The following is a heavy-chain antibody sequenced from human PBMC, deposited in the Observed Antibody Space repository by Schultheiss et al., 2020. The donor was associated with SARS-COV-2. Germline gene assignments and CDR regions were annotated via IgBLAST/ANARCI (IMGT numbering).Heavy chain of an antibody. Sequence: SCAASGFTFSSYDMHWVRQATGKGLEWVSAITPGGETTYYADSVKGRFTISRDNSQNTLYLQMNSLRAEDTAVYHCARDHCSSTSCYYFDYWGQGTLVTVAS. CDR3: ARDHCSSTSCYYFDY. CDR2: ITPGGETT. CDR1: GFTFSSYD. V-gene: IGHV3-23*01. D-gene: IGHD2-2*01. J-gene: IGHJ4*02.